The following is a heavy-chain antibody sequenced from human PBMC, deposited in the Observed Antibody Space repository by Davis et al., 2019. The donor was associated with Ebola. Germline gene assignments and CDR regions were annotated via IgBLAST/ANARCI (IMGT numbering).Heavy chain of an antibody. CDR1: GFTVSSNY. V-gene: IGHV3-53*01. J-gene: IGHJ4*02. CDR3: ARVRWTSGYYFDY. CDR2: IYSGGST. Sequence: GESLKISCAASGFTVSSNYMSWVRQAPGKGLEWVSVIYSGGSTYYADSVKGRFTISRDNSKNTLYLQMNSLRAEDTAVYYCARVRWTSGYYFDYWGQGTLVTVSS. D-gene: IGHD3-22*01.